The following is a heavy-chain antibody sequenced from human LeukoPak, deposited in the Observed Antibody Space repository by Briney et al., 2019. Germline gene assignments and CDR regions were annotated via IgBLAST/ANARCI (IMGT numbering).Heavy chain of an antibody. CDR2: IKQDGSEK. J-gene: IGHJ5*02. CDR1: GFTFSSYW. V-gene: IGHV3-7*01. CDR3: ARDWRLDWFDP. Sequence: GGSLRLSCAASGFTFSSYWMSWVRQAPGKGLEWVAIIKQDGSEKYYVDSVKGRFTISRDNAKNSLYLQMNSLRAEDTAVYYCARDWRLDWFDPWGQGTLVTVSS. D-gene: IGHD3-3*01.